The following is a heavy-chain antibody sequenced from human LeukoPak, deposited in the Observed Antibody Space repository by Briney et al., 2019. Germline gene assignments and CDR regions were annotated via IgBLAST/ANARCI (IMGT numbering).Heavy chain of an antibody. V-gene: IGHV1-18*04. CDR2: ISAYNGNT. J-gene: IGHJ4*02. Sequence: ASVKVSCKASGYTFTSYGISWLRQAPGQGLEWMGWISAYNGNTNYAQKLQGRVTMTTDTSTSTAYMELRSLRSDDTAVYYCARGGNTVTTTVSPFDYWGQGTLVTVSS. CDR1: GYTFTSYG. CDR3: ARGGNTVTTTVSPFDY. D-gene: IGHD4-17*01.